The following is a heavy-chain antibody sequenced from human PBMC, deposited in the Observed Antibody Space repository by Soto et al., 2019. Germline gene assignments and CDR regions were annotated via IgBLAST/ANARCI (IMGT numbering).Heavy chain of an antibody. J-gene: IGHJ4*02. CDR2: IRSKAYGGTT. CDR3: TRVRWDGPNCKGCIVGATYGARYFDY. V-gene: IGHV3-49*05. CDR1: GFTFGDYA. D-gene: IGHD1-26*01. Sequence: EVQLVESGGGLVKPGRSLRLSCTASGFTFGDYAMSWFRQAPGKGLEWVGFIRSKAYGGTTEYAASVKGRFTISRDDSKSIAYLQMNSLKTEDTAVYYCTRVRWDGPNCKGCIVGATYGARYFDYWGQGTLVTVSS.